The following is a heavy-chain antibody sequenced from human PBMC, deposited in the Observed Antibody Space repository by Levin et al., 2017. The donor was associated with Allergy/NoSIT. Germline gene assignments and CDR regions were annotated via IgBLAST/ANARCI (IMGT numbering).Heavy chain of an antibody. CDR2: ISYDGSNK. V-gene: IGHV3-30-3*01. J-gene: IGHJ3*01. Sequence: GGSLRLSCAASGFTFSGYAIHWVRQAPGTGLEWVAVISYDGSNKYYAENVRGRVTISRDNSKNTLYLQMNSLRAEDTAVYYCVRPQGMERMVGTEGDAFDFWGQGTMVTVSS. D-gene: IGHD1-1*01. CDR3: VRPQGMERMVGTEGDAFDF. CDR1: GFTFSGYA.